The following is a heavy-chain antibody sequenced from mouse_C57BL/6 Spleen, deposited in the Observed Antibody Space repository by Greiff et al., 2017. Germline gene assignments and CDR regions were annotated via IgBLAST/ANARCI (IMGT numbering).Heavy chain of an antibody. J-gene: IGHJ2*01. V-gene: IGHV1-82*01. CDR2: IYPGDGDT. Sequence: VQLQQSGPELVKPGASVKISCKASGYAFSSSWMNWVKQRPGKGLEWIGRIYPGDGDTNYNGKLKGKGTLTADKSSSTAYMQLSSLTSDDSAVYFCARDGSSLNYFDYWGQGTTLTVSS. D-gene: IGHD1-1*01. CDR1: GYAFSSSW. CDR3: ARDGSSLNYFDY.